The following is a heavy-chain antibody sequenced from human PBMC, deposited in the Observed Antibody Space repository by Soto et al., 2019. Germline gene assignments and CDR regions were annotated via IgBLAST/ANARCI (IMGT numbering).Heavy chain of an antibody. CDR3: ARDPEEGSGIGGYFDY. Sequence: SETLSLTCTVSGGSISSYYWSWIRQPPGKGLEWIGYIYYSGSTNYNPSLKSRVTISVDTSKNQFSLKLSSVTAADTAVYYCARDPEEGSGIGGYFDYWGQGTLVTVSS. CDR1: GGSISSYY. CDR2: IYYSGST. D-gene: IGHD3-10*01. J-gene: IGHJ4*02. V-gene: IGHV4-59*01.